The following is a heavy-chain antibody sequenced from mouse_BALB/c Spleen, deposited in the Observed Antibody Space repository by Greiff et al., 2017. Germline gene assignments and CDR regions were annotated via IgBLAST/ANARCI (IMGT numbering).Heavy chain of an antibody. CDR2: ISSGSSTI. D-gene: IGHD2-2*01. CDR3: ARSPYGYDDAMDY. V-gene: IGHV5-17*02. Sequence: EVKLMESGGGLVQPGGSRKLSCAASGFTFSSFGMHWVRQAPEKGLEWVAYISSGSSTIYYADTVKGRFTISRDNPKNTLFLQMTSLRSEDTAMYYCARSPYGYDDAMDYWGQGTSVTVSS. J-gene: IGHJ4*01. CDR1: GFTFSSFG.